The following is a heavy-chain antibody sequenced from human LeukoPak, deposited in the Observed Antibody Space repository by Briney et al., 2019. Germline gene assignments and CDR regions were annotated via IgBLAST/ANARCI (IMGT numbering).Heavy chain of an antibody. V-gene: IGHV4-59*01. Sequence: PSETLSLTCTVSGGSISSYYWSWIRQPPGKGLEWIGYIYYSGSTNYNPSLKSRVTISVDTSKNQFSLKLSSVTAADTAVYYCARVMVRGVILAFRRGHWFDPWGQGTLVTVSS. CDR1: GGSISSYY. CDR3: ARVMVRGVILAFRRGHWFDP. D-gene: IGHD3-10*01. J-gene: IGHJ5*02. CDR2: IYYSGST.